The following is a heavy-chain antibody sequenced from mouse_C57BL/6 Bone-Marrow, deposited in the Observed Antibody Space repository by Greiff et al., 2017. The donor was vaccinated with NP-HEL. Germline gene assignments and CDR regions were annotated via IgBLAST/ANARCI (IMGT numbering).Heavy chain of an antibody. CDR3: ASIFDGYYDWFAY. V-gene: IGHV14-2*01. J-gene: IGHJ3*01. CDR2: IDPEDGET. Sequence: EVQRVESGAELVKPGASVKLSCTASGFNIKDYYMHWVKQRTEQGLEWIGRIDPEDGETKYAPKFQGKATITADTSSNTAYLQLSSLTSEDTAVYYCASIFDGYYDWFAYWGQGTLVTVSA. D-gene: IGHD2-3*01. CDR1: GFNIKDYY.